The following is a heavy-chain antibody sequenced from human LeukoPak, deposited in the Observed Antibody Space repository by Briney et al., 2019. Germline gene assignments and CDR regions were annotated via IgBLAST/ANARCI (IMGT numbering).Heavy chain of an antibody. CDR3: ARVVVVAAGNWFDP. CDR1: GYTFTSYG. J-gene: IGHJ5*02. CDR2: ISDYNGNT. V-gene: IGHV1-18*01. Sequence: ASVKVSCKASGYTFTSYGISCVRQAPGQGLEWMGWISDYNGNTNYAQRLQGRVTMTTDTSTSTAYMEVGSLRSDDTAVYYCARVVVVAAGNWFDPWGQGTLVTVSS. D-gene: IGHD2-15*01.